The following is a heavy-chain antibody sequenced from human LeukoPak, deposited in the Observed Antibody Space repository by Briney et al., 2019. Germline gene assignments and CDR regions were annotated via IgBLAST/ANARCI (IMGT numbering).Heavy chain of an antibody. Sequence: PGGSLRLSCAASGFTFSNAWMNWVRQAPGKGLEWVGRIKSKTDGGTTDCAAPVKGRFTISRDDSKNTLYLQMNSLKTEDTAVYYCAKDRGGLSALKGWGQGTLVTVSS. J-gene: IGHJ4*02. CDR1: GFTFSNAW. CDR2: IKSKTDGGTT. V-gene: IGHV3-15*07. CDR3: AKDRGGLSALKG. D-gene: IGHD3-10*01.